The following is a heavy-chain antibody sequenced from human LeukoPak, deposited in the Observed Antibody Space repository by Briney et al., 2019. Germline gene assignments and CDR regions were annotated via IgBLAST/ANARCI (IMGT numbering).Heavy chain of an antibody. Sequence: SETLSLSCTVSDVSGASIYTHYWSWIRQPPGKGLEWIGYISNPGRTNYNPSLKSRVTISEDTSNNQFSLKLISVTAADTAMYYCARGATASTRLGFDALGQGTLVTVSS. CDR2: ISNPGRT. CDR3: ARGATASTRLGFDA. J-gene: IGHJ5*02. CDR1: GASIYTHY. V-gene: IGHV4-59*11. D-gene: IGHD1-7*01.